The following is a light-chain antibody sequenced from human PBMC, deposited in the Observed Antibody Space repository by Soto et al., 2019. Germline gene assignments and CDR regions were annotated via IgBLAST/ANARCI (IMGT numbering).Light chain of an antibody. V-gene: IGKV1-9*01. Sequence: DIQLTQSPSFLSASVGDRVTIACRASQGISSYLAWYQQKPGKAPKLRIYAASTLQSGVPSRFSGSGSGTEFTLTISSLQPGDFATYYCQQLNSYPRTFGQGTKVEIK. CDR1: QGISSY. CDR3: QQLNSYPRT. CDR2: AAS. J-gene: IGKJ1*01.